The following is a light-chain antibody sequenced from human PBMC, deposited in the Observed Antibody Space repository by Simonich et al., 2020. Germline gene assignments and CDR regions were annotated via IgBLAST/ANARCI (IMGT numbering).Light chain of an antibody. CDR1: SSDVGSYNL. CDR3: SSYTSSSTRV. V-gene: IGLV2-14*02. Sequence: QSALTQPASVSGSPGQSITISCTGTSSDVGSYNLVSWYQQHPGKAPKLMIYEGSKRASGVSNRFSGSKSGKTASLTISGLQAEDEADYYCSSYTSSSTRVFGGGTKLTVL. J-gene: IGLJ3*02. CDR2: EGS.